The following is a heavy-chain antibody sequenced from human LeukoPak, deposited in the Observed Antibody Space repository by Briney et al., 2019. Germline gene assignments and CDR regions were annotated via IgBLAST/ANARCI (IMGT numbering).Heavy chain of an antibody. CDR1: GFTFSTFD. V-gene: IGHV3-23*01. D-gene: IGHD3-3*02. Sequence: PGGSLRLSCVASGFTFSTFDMSWVRQPPGKGLEWVATISGSGTTTNYADSVRGRFTVSRDIFRNTLYLQMSSLRAEDTAIYYRAKDQSFSDWGQGTLVTVSS. CDR3: AKDQSFSD. J-gene: IGHJ4*02. CDR2: ISGSGTTT.